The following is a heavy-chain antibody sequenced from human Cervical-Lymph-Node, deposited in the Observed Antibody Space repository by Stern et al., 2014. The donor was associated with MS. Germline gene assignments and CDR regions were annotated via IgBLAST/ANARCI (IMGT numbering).Heavy chain of an antibody. CDR2: ITPRHSDP. CDR3: ARLEGITADRND. CDR1: GYTFINYW. Sequence: EQLVESGAELRTPGASVKLSCKASGYTFINYWIHWVRQAPGQGLEWMGIITPRHSDPTYAQKFQGRVTMTRDTSTSTVSLDLRNLRSDDTAFYYCARLEGITADRNDWGQGSLVTVSS. J-gene: IGHJ4*02. D-gene: IGHD6-13*01. V-gene: IGHV1-46*01.